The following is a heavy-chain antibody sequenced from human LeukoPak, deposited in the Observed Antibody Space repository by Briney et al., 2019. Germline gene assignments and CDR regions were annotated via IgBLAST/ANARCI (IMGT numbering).Heavy chain of an antibody. Sequence: SETLSLTCTVSGXSISSYYWSWIRQPPGKGLEWIGYVYYSGSTSYNPSLKSRVTISVDTSKNQFSLKLSSVTAADAAVYYCARGPGSGTYWAFDYWGQGTLVTVSS. D-gene: IGHD1-26*01. CDR2: VYYSGST. CDR3: ARGPGSGTYWAFDY. CDR1: GXSISSYY. J-gene: IGHJ4*02. V-gene: IGHV4-59*01.